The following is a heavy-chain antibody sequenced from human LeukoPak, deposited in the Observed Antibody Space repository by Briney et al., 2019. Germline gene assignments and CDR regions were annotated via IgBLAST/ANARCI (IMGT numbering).Heavy chain of an antibody. V-gene: IGHV1-46*01. Sequence: ASVKVSCKASGYTFTSYYMHWVRQAPGQGLEWMGIINPSGGSTSYAQKFQGRVTMTRDTSTSTVYMELSSLRSEDTAVYYCARDTNCSGGSCYSDEINWFDPWGQGTLVTVSS. J-gene: IGHJ5*02. CDR2: INPSGGST. CDR1: GYTFTSYY. D-gene: IGHD2-15*01. CDR3: ARDTNCSGGSCYSDEINWFDP.